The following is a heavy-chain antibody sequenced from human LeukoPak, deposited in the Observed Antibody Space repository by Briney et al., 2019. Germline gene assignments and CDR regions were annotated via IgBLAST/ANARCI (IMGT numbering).Heavy chain of an antibody. CDR2: IYYSGTT. J-gene: IGHJ6*02. CDR3: AREDPQTTVPEGMDV. Sequence: MASGTLSLTCTVSGGSISHYYWSWIRQSPGKGLEWIGYIYYSGTTNYNPSLKSRVTISVDTSRNQFSLQLRSVTAADTAVYYCAREDPQTTVPEGMDVWGQGTTVIVSS. D-gene: IGHD4-17*01. V-gene: IGHV4-59*01. CDR1: GGSISHYY.